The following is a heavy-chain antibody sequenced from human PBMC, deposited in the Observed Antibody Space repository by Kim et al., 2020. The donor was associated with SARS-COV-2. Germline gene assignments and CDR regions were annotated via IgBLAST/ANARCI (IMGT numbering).Heavy chain of an antibody. CDR3: ARDQNNGYDS. CDR2: II. Sequence: IIYYTDSVKGRFTISRDDAKDSLYLQMNSLRDEDTAVYYCARDQNNGYDSWGQGTLVTVSS. J-gene: IGHJ5*01. D-gene: IGHD5-12*01. V-gene: IGHV3-48*02.